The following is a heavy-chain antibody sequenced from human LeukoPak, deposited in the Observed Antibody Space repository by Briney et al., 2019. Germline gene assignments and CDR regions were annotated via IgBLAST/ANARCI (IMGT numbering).Heavy chain of an antibody. CDR2: INPSGST. Sequence: SETLSLTCAVYGGSFSGYHWTWTRQSPGKGLEWIGDINPSGSTYYNPSLKSRLTISVDTSKNQFSLKLRSVTAADTAVYYCARGRHDITMIVVVMTSVSYYLDVWGKGTTVTVS. V-gene: IGHV4-34*01. CDR1: GGSFSGYH. CDR3: ARGRHDITMIVVVMTSVSYYLDV. D-gene: IGHD3-22*01. J-gene: IGHJ6*03.